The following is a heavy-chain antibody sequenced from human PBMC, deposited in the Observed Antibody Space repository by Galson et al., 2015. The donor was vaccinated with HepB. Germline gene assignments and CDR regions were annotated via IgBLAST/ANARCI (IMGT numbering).Heavy chain of an antibody. V-gene: IGHV3-30*04. Sequence: SLRLSCAASGFTFSSYPMHWVRLAPGKGLEWVSVISYDGSNKYYADSVKGRFTISRDNSKNTLYLQMNSLRAEDTTVYYCARDARVGISSWYSIPDFWGQGALVTVSS. CDR3: ARDARVGISSWYSIPDF. CDR2: ISYDGSNK. D-gene: IGHD6-13*01. J-gene: IGHJ4*02. CDR1: GFTFSSYP.